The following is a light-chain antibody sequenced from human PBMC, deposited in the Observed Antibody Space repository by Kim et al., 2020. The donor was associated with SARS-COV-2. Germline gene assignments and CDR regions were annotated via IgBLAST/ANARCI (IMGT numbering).Light chain of an antibody. V-gene: IGKV3-20*01. Sequence: EIVLTQSPGTVPLSPGERAILSCRASQSFTSGYLAWFQQKPGQAPRLLVSLASGRATGIPDRFSGSGSGTDFTLTITRVEAEDIAVYYCQQYDTLPYTFGQGTKLEIK. CDR1: QSFTSGY. CDR2: LAS. J-gene: IGKJ2*01. CDR3: QQYDTLPYT.